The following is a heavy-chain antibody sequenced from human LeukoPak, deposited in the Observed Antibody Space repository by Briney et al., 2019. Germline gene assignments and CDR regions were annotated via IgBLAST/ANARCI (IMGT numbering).Heavy chain of an antibody. J-gene: IGHJ4*02. V-gene: IGHV4-30-2*01. D-gene: IGHD6-19*01. CDR3: ARGLNSSGWYTAENYFDY. CDR1: GGSISSGGYS. Sequence: SETLSLTCAVSGGSISSGGYSWSWIRQPPGKGLEWIGYIYHSGSTYYNPSLKSRVTISVDRSKNQFSLKLSSVTAADTAVYYCARGLNSSGWYTAENYFDYWGQGTLVTVSS. CDR2: IYHSGST.